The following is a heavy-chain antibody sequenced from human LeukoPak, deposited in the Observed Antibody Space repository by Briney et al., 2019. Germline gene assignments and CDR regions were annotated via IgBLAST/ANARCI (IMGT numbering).Heavy chain of an antibody. CDR3: ARLSGENDFWSGYTNTYFDY. CDR2: IYYSGST. J-gene: IGHJ4*02. D-gene: IGHD3-3*01. CDR1: GGSISSSSYY. V-gene: IGHV4-39*01. Sequence: SETLSLTCTVSGGSISSSSYYWGWIRQPPGKGLEWIGAIYYSGSTYYNPSLKSRVTISVDTSKNQFSLKLSSVTAADTAVYYCARLSGENDFWSGYTNTYFDYWGQGTLVTVSS.